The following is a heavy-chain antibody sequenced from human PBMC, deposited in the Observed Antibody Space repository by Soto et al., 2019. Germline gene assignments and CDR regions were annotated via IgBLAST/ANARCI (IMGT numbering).Heavy chain of an antibody. V-gene: IGHV1-69*01. CDR3: ASRDRSSSGHYYYGMDV. J-gene: IGHJ6*02. CDR1: GGTFSSYA. Sequence: QVQLVQSGAEVKKPGSSVKVSCKASGGTFSSYAISWVRQAPGQGLEWMGGIIPIFGTANYAQKFQGRVTITADESTSTAYMELSSLRSEDTAVYYCASRDRSSSGHYYYGMDVWGQGTTVTVSS. D-gene: IGHD6-6*01. CDR2: IIPIFGTA.